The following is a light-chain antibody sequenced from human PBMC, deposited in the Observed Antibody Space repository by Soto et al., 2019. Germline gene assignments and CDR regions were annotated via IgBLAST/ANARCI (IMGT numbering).Light chain of an antibody. J-gene: IGLJ3*02. Sequence: QSALTQPASVSVSPGQSITISCTGTSSDVGSYNLVSWYQHHPGKAPKLMMYEGSKRPSGVSNRFSGSKSGNTASLTLSGLQAEDEAEYYCCSYAGNNTVVFGGGTKLTVL. CDR3: CSYAGNNTVV. CDR2: EGS. V-gene: IGLV2-23*01. CDR1: SSDVGSYNL.